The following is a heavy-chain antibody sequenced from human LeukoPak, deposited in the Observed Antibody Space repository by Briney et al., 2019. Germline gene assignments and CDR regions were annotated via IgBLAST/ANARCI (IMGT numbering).Heavy chain of an antibody. D-gene: IGHD3-10*01. J-gene: IGHJ3*02. CDR3: ARRLGRSWVGDAFDI. CDR1: GFTFSSYA. CDR2: ISGSGGST. V-gene: IGHV3-23*01. Sequence: GGSLRLSCAASGFTFSSYAMSWVRQAPGKGLEWVSAISGSGGSTYYADSVKGRFTISRDNSKNTLYLQMNSLRAEDTAVYYCARRLGRSWVGDAFDIWGQGTMVTVSS.